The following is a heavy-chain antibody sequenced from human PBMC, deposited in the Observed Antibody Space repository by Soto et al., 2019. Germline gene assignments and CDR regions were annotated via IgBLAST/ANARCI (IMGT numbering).Heavy chain of an antibody. V-gene: IGHV3-23*01. J-gene: IGHJ5*02. Sequence: PGGSLRLSCAASGFTFSSYAMSWVRQAPGKGLEWVSAISGSGGSTYYADSVKGRFTISRDNSKNTLYLQMNSLRAEDTAVYYCAKDPRAYSSGWYNWFDPWGQGTLVTVSS. D-gene: IGHD6-19*01. CDR2: ISGSGGST. CDR3: AKDPRAYSSGWYNWFDP. CDR1: GFTFSSYA.